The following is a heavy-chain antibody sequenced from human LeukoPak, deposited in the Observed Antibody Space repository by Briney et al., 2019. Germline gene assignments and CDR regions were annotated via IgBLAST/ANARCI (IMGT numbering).Heavy chain of an antibody. V-gene: IGHV1-58*02. CDR2: IVVGSGNT. CDR1: GYTLTELS. Sequence: GASVKVSCKVSGYTLTELSMHWVRQAPGQGLEWIGWIVVGSGNTNYAQKFQERVTITRDMSTSTAYMELSSLRSEDTAVYYCAADPDYYGSGSYLFDYWGQGTLVTVSS. D-gene: IGHD3-10*01. J-gene: IGHJ4*02. CDR3: AADPDYYGSGSYLFDY.